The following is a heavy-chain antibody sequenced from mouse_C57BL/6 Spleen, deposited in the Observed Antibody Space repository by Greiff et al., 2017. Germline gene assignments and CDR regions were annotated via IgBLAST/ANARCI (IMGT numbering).Heavy chain of an antibody. CDR3: ARVGYDYDVYFDY. CDR2: ISYDGSN. V-gene: IGHV3-6*01. Sequence: DVQLQESGPGLVKPSQSLSLTCSVTGYSITSGYYWNWIRQFPGNKLEWMGYISYDGSNNYNPSLKNRISITRDTSKNQFFLKLNSVTTEDTATYYCARVGYDYDVYFDYWGQGTTLTVSS. D-gene: IGHD2-4*01. J-gene: IGHJ2*01. CDR1: GYSITSGYY.